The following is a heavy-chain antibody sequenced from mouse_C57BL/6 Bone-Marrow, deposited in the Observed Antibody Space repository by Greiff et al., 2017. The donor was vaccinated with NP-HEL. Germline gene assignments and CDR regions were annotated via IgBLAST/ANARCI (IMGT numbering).Heavy chain of an antibody. Sequence: VKQSCKASGYTFTSYWMHWVKQRPGRGLEWIGRIDPNRGGTMYNEKFKSKATLTVDNPSSTAYMHRSSLTSEDSAVYFCALQGDDRGQGTTHTVST. D-gene: IGHD2-10*01. CDR3: ALQGDD. CDR1: GYTFTSYW. J-gene: IGHJ2*01. CDR2: IDPNRGGT. V-gene: IGHV1-72*01.